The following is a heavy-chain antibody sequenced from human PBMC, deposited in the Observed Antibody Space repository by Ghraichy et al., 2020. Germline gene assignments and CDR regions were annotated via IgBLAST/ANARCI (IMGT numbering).Heavy chain of an antibody. CDR1: GGSISSSHYY. Sequence: ESLNISCAVSGGSISSSHYYWGWIRQPPGKGLEWIGSMYYSGNTYYNPSLESRVTFSVDTSKNQFSLRLSSVTAADTAVVYCTGLSHCGFCSGPICYCYYGMDVWGRGTTVTVTS. CDR2: MYYSGNT. V-gene: IGHV4-39*01. CDR3: TGLSHCGFCSGPICYCYYGMDV. J-gene: IGHJ6*02. D-gene: IGHD2-15*01.